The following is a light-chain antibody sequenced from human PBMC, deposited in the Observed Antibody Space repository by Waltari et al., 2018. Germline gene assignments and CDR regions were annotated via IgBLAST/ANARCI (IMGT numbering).Light chain of an antibody. J-gene: IGKJ1*01. CDR3: QQYNDWPPT. CDR2: GSS. CDR1: PTVSSN. V-gene: IGKV3-15*01. Sequence: EIVMTQSPGTLSVSPGERVTLSCMARPTVSSNLAWYQQKPGQAPRLLISGSSTRATGIPARFSGSGSGTEFTLTISSLQSEDSAIFYCQQYNDWPPTFGQGTKVEIK.